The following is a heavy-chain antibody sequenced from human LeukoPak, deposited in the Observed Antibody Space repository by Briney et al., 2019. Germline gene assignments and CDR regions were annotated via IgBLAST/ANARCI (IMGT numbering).Heavy chain of an antibody. J-gene: IGHJ4*02. CDR1: GFTFSSYW. V-gene: IGHV3-7*01. CDR2: IKEDGSQA. CDR3: ARQRF. Sequence: QSGGSLRLSCVGSGFTFSSYWMSWGRQAPGKGLEWVANIKEDGSQAYYVDSVKGRFTISRGNAKNSLYLQMNCLRDEDTAVYYCARQRFRGQGTLVTVSS. D-gene: IGHD5-24*01.